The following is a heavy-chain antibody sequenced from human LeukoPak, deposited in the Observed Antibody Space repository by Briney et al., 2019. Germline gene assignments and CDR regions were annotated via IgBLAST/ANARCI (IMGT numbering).Heavy chain of an antibody. J-gene: IGHJ4*02. CDR2: IFASGSTT. CDR3: AKSHYYGSGSIDY. V-gene: IGHV3-23*05. D-gene: IGHD3-10*01. CDR1: GFTFSGYA. Sequence: GGSLRLSCAASGFTFSGYAMNWVRQAPGKGLEWVSLIFASGSTTKYADSVKGRFTISRDNSKNALYLQVNSLRADDAALYYCAKSHYYGSGSIDYWGQGTLVTVSS.